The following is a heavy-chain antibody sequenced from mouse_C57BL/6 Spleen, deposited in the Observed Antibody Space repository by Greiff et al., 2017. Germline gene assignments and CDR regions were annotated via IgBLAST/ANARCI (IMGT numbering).Heavy chain of an antibody. CDR3: ARRSSYANYAMDY. CDR2: ISSGGSYT. Sequence: EVKLVESGGDLVKPGGSLKLSCAASGFTFSSYGMSWVRQTPDKRLEWVATISSGGSYTNYPDSVKGRFTISRDNAKNTLYLQMSSLKSEDTAMYYCARRSSYANYAMDYWGQGTSVTVSS. D-gene: IGHD1-1*01. V-gene: IGHV5-6*02. J-gene: IGHJ4*01. CDR1: GFTFSSYG.